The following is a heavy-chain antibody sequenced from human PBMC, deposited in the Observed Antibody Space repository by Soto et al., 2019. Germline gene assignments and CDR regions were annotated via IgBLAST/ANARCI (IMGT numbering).Heavy chain of an antibody. J-gene: IGHJ4*02. D-gene: IGHD1-26*01. Sequence: QVQLVQSGAEVKKPGASVKVSCKASGYTFTSYGISWVRQAPGQGLEWMGWISAHNGNTNHAQKLQGRVTMTTVTSTRTDYMELRSMRSDDTAVYYCARDAAVGLFDYWGQGTLVTVSS. CDR1: GYTFTSYG. CDR2: ISAHNGNT. V-gene: IGHV1-18*01. CDR3: ARDAAVGLFDY.